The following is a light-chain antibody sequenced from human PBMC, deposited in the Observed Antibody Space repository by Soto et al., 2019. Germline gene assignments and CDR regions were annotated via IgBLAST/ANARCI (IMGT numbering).Light chain of an antibody. CDR2: AAS. J-gene: IGKJ4*01. Sequence: DIQMTQSPSSVSASVGERVTITCRASQGVYSWVAWYQQAPGKAPKLLISAASTLRGGVPSRLSGSGSGTDFTLTISSLQPEDVATYYCQQAYNFPLTFGGGTKVEIK. CDR1: QGVYSW. CDR3: QQAYNFPLT. V-gene: IGKV1D-12*01.